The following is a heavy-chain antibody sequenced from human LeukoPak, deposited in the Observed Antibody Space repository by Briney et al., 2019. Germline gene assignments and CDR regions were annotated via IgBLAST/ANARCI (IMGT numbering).Heavy chain of an antibody. CDR3: AREDIVATIITPRPFDI. Sequence: PGGSLRLSCAASGFTVSSNYMSWVRQAPGKGLEWVSVIYSGGSTYYADSVKGRFTISRDNSKNTLYLQMNSLRAEDTAVYYCAREDIVATIITPRPFDIWGQGTMVTVSS. CDR1: GFTVSSNY. D-gene: IGHD5-12*01. J-gene: IGHJ3*02. V-gene: IGHV3-53*01. CDR2: IYSGGST.